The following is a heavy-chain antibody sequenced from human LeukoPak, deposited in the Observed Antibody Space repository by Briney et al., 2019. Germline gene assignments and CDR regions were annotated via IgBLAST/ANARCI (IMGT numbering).Heavy chain of an antibody. CDR2: ISGSGGST. D-gene: IGHD6-13*01. V-gene: IGHV3-23*01. CDR3: ATDSQQLLPSFFQH. Sequence: PGGSLRLSCAASGFTFSSYEMNWVRQAPGKGLEWVSAISGSGGSTYYADSVKGRFTISRDNSKNFIFLQMNNLRHEDTAVYYCATDSQQLLPSFFQHWGQGTLVTVSS. J-gene: IGHJ1*01. CDR1: GFTFSSYE.